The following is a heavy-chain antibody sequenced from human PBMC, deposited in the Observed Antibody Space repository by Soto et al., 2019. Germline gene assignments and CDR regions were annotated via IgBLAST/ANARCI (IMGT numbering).Heavy chain of an antibody. CDR2: INSSGGST. V-gene: IGHV1-46*03. CDR3: ARDKVSGYGSFDY. Sequence: ASVKVSCKASGYTFTSYGISWVRQAPGQGLEWMGWINSSGGSTSYAQKFQGRVTMTRDTSMSTVYMELSSLRSEDTAVYYCARDKVSGYGSFDYWGQGTLVTVSS. D-gene: IGHD5-12*01. CDR1: GYTFTSYG. J-gene: IGHJ4*02.